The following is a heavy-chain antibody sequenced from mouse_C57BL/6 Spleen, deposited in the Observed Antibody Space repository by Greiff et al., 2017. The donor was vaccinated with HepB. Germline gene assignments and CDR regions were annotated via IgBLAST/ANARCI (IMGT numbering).Heavy chain of an antibody. D-gene: IGHD4-1*01. J-gene: IGHJ2*01. V-gene: IGHV1-52*01. CDR2: IDPSDSET. CDR1: GYTFTSYW. Sequence: VQLQQPGAELVRPGSSVKLSCKASGYTFTSYWMHWVKQRPIQGLEWIGNIDPSDSETHYNQKFKDKATLTVDKSSSTAYMQLSSLTSEDSAVYYCARQTGTRGFDYWGQGTTLTVSS. CDR3: ARQTGTRGFDY.